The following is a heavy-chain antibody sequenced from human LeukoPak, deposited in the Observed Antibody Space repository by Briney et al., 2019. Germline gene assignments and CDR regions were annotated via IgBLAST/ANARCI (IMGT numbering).Heavy chain of an antibody. Sequence: SETLSLTCTVSGGSISSSSYYWGWIRQPPGKGLEWIGSIYYSGSTYYNPSLKSRVTISVDTSKNQFSLKLSSVTAADTAVYYCARGYHRYYSGSGRWYNWFDPWGQGTLVTVSS. CDR2: IYYSGST. V-gene: IGHV4-39*01. D-gene: IGHD3-10*01. CDR3: ARGYHRYYSGSGRWYNWFDP. CDR1: GGSISSSSYY. J-gene: IGHJ5*02.